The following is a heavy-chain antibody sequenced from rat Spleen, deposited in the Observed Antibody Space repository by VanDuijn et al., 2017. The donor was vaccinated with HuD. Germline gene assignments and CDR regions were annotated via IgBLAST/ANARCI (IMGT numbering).Heavy chain of an antibody. Sequence: EVQLVETGGGLVQPGRSLKLSCVGSGFTFSSYWMYWTRQAPGKGLEWVSSINIDGGITYYSDSVKGRFTISRDNAEDTVYLQMNSLRSEDTGTYYWATALPHWGQGVMVTVSS. V-gene: IGHV5-58*01. CDR1: GFTFSSYW. CDR2: INIDGGIT. D-gene: IGHD3-1*01. J-gene: IGHJ2*01. CDR3: ATALPH.